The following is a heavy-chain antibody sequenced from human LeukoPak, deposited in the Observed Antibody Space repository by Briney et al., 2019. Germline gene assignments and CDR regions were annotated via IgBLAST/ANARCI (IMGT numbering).Heavy chain of an antibody. J-gene: IGHJ4*02. Sequence: GGSLRLSCAASGFTFNSYGMHWVRQAPGKGLEWVSVISYDGSNKYYADSVKGRFTISRDNSKNTLYLQMNSLRAEDTAVYYCAKGVTDYYGSGSYYKAIDYWGQGTLVTVSS. D-gene: IGHD3-10*01. CDR2: ISYDGSNK. V-gene: IGHV3-30*18. CDR3: AKGVTDYYGSGSYYKAIDY. CDR1: GFTFNSYG.